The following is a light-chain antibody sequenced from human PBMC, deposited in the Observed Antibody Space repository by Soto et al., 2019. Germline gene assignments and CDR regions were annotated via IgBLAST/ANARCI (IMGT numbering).Light chain of an antibody. V-gene: IGLV4-60*02. CDR1: SVHSSYI. CDR2: LEGSGSY. J-gene: IGLJ3*02. CDR3: ETWDSNTHRV. Sequence: QLVLTQSSSASASLGSSVKLTCTLSSVHSSYIIAWHQQQPGKAPRYLMKLEGSGSYNKGSGVPDRFSGSSSGADRYLTISNLQFEDEADYYCETWDSNTHRVFGGGTKVTVL.